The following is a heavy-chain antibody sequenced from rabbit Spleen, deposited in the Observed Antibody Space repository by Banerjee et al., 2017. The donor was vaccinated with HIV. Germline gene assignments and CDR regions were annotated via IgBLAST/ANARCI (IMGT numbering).Heavy chain of an antibody. V-gene: IGHV1S45*01. D-gene: IGHD4-1*01. CDR2: INSFSGRP. J-gene: IGHJ4*01. CDR1: GFDFSDGYV. CDR3: ARDLADAIGWNFDL. Sequence: QEQLKETGGGLVQPGGSLKLSCKASGFDFSDGYVMCWVRQAPGKGLEWIASINSFSGRPVYATWAKGRFTVSRASWTTVTLQMTSLTAADTASYFCARDLADAIGWNFDLWGPGTLVTVS.